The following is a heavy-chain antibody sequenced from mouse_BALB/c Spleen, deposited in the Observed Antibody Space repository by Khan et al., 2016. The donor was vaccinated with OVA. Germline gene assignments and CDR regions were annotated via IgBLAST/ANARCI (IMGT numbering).Heavy chain of an antibody. J-gene: IGHJ3*01. Sequence: QVQLQQSGPGLVQPSQSLSITCTVSGFSLTYYGVHWVRQSPGKGLEWLGVIWSGGRTDYNEAFISRLNIRKDKSKSQAFFKMNSLQVNDTAIYYCARNYDYDECLAYWGQGTLVTVSA. CDR3: ARNYDYDECLAY. V-gene: IGHV2-2*02. D-gene: IGHD2-4*01. CDR2: IWSGGRT. CDR1: GFSLTYYG.